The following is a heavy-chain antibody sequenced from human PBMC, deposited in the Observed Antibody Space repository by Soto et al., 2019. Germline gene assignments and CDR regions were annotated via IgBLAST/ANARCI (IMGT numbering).Heavy chain of an antibody. CDR3: ARETARVGATPIYGMDV. Sequence: PGGSLRLSCAASGFTFSSYAMHWVRQAPGKGLEWVAVISYDGSNKYYADSVKGRFTISRDNSKNTLYLQMNSLRAEDTAVYYCARETARVGATPIYGMDVWGQGTTVTVSS. D-gene: IGHD1-26*01. V-gene: IGHV3-30-3*01. CDR2: ISYDGSNK. CDR1: GFTFSSYA. J-gene: IGHJ6*02.